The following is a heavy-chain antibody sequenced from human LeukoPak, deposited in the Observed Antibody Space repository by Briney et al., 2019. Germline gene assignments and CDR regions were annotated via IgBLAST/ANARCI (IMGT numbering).Heavy chain of an antibody. Sequence: GASVKVSCKASGYTFTGYYMHWVRQAPGQGLEWMGWINPNSXGTNYAXKFQGXVTMTRDTSINTAYMDLSSLRSDDTAVYYCARGPSGSDYWGQGTLVIVSS. D-gene: IGHD3-10*01. J-gene: IGHJ4*02. CDR3: ARGPSGSDY. CDR2: INPNSXGT. V-gene: IGHV1-2*02. CDR1: GYTFTGYY.